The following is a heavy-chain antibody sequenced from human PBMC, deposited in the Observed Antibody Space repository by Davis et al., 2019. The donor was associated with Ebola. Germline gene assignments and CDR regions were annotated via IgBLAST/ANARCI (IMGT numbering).Heavy chain of an antibody. CDR1: GFTFSGSA. Sequence: GGSLRLSCAASGFTFSGSAMHWVRQASGKGLEWVGRIRSKANSYATAYVASVKGRFTISRDDSKNTAYLQMNSLKTEDTAVYYCTTQWLVLFARDYWGQGTLATVSS. CDR3: TTQWLVLFARDY. CDR2: IRSKANSYAT. D-gene: IGHD6-19*01. V-gene: IGHV3-73*01. J-gene: IGHJ4*02.